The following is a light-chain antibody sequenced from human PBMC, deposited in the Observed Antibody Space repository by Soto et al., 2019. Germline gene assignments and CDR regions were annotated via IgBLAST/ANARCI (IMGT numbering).Light chain of an antibody. CDR1: QSASNN. CDR3: QQYNNWPPLT. CDR2: DAS. J-gene: IGKJ3*01. Sequence: VLTQSPRTLPLFSGESATLSVRASQSASNNYLAWYQQKPGQAPRLLIYDASTRATGIPARLSGSGSGTEFTLTISSLQSEDSAIYYCQQYNNWPPLTFGSGTKGDI. V-gene: IGKV3-15*01.